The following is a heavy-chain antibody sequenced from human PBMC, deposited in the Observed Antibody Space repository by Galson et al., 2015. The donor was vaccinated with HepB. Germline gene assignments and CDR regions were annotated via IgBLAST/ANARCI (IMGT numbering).Heavy chain of an antibody. D-gene: IGHD2/OR15-2a*01. CDR2: INHSGSA. J-gene: IGHJ5*02. V-gene: IGHV4-34*01. Sequence: TLPLTCAVFGGSFSGYYWTWIRQPPGKGLEWIGEINHSGSANYNPSLKSRVTISIDTSKKQISLKLTSVTAADTAVFYCARASPLSMAIDPWGQGTLVTVSS. CDR3: ARASPLSMAIDP. CDR1: GGSFSGYY.